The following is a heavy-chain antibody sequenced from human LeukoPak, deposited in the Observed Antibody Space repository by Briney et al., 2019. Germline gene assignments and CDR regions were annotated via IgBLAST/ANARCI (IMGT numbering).Heavy chain of an antibody. V-gene: IGHV4-34*01. CDR1: GXSFSGYY. J-gene: IGHJ4*02. D-gene: IGHD3-10*01. CDR3: ATEWENYYGSGSYPLY. CDR2: INHSGST. Sequence: SETLSLTCAVYGXSFSGYYGSWIRQPPGKGLEWIGEINHSGSTNYNPSLKSRVTISVDTSKNQFSLKLSSVTAADTAVYYCATEWENYYGSGSYPLYWGQGTLVTVSS.